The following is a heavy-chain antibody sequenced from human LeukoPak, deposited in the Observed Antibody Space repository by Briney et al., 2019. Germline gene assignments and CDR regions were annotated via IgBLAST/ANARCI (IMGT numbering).Heavy chain of an antibody. Sequence: GGSLRLSCPASEFPFSCHGMDWVGQAQGTGLEWVSSISSSSSYIYYADSVKGRFTISRDNAKNSLYLQMNSLRAEDTAVYYCARADWDTAMIDYWGQGTLVTVSS. J-gene: IGHJ4*02. D-gene: IGHD5-18*01. CDR3: ARADWDTAMIDY. CDR1: EFPFSCHG. CDR2: ISSSSSYI. V-gene: IGHV3-21*01.